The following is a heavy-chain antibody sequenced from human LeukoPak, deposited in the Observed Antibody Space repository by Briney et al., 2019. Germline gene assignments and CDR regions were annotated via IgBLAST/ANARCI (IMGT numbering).Heavy chain of an antibody. CDR1: GFTSASSA. CDR3: VAGTRVVGATWGLDY. D-gene: IGHD1-26*01. Sequence: GTSVKVSCKTSGFTSASSAMQWVRQARGQRLEWIAWIVVGSGNTNYAQKLQERVTVTRDMSTGTAYMELSSLRSEDTAVYYCVAGTRVVGATWGLDYWGQGTLVTVSS. V-gene: IGHV1-58*02. J-gene: IGHJ4*02. CDR2: IVVGSGNT.